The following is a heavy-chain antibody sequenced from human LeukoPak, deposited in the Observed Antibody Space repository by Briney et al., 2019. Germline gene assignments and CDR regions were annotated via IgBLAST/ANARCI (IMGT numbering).Heavy chain of an antibody. V-gene: IGHV3-33*06. CDR1: GFTFSNYA. D-gene: IGHD2-15*01. CDR2: IWYDGNNK. CDR3: AKVLGYCSGVSCPGVDY. J-gene: IGHJ4*02. Sequence: GRSLRLSCAASGFTFSNYAMHWVRQATGKGLEWVAVIWYDGNNKYYADSVKGRFTITRDNSKNTLYLQMNSLRAEDTAVYYCAKVLGYCSGVSCPGVDYWGQGTLVTVSS.